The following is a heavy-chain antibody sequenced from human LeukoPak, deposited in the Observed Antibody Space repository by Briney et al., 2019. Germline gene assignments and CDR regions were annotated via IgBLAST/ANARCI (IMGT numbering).Heavy chain of an antibody. CDR1: GFTFDSFA. Sequence: GGSLRLSCAASGFTFDSFAMSWVRQAPGKGLEWVSGISGSGGSRYYGGAVKGRLTISRDKSKNTLYLQIKSLRDDDTAGYYGAKGTEYRYGGGFDRWGQGTPVTVSS. J-gene: IGHJ5*02. CDR2: ISGSGGSR. D-gene: IGHD5-18*01. CDR3: AKGTEYRYGGGFDR. V-gene: IGHV3-23*01.